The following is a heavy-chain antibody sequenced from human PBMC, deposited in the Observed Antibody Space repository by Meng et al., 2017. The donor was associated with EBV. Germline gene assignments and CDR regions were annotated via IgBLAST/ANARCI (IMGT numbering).Heavy chain of an antibody. V-gene: IGHV4-39*06. CDR1: GGSISSSSYY. D-gene: IGHD3-9*01. J-gene: IGHJ4*02. CDR3: ARAYGDDILTGYYHIDY. CDR2: IYYSGST. Sequence: RPQLQESGPGLVKPSETLSLTCTVSGGSISSSSYYWGWIRQPPGKGLEWIGSIYYSGSTYYNPSLKSRVTISVDTSKNQFSLKLSSVTAADTAVYYCARAYGDDILTGYYHIDYWGQGTLVTVSS.